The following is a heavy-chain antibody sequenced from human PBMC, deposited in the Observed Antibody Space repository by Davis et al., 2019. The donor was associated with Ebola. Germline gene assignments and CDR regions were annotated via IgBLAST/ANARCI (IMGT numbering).Heavy chain of an antibody. D-gene: IGHD3-10*01. Sequence: GESLKLSCAASGFTFSSYGMHWVRQAPGKGLEWVSAISGSGGSTYYADSVKGRFTISRDNSKNTLYLQMNSLRAEDTAVYYCANQPPLLWFGELEYNWLDPWGQGTLVTVSS. CDR1: GFTFSSYG. J-gene: IGHJ5*02. CDR2: ISGSGGST. V-gene: IGHV3-23*01. CDR3: ANQPPLLWFGELEYNWLDP.